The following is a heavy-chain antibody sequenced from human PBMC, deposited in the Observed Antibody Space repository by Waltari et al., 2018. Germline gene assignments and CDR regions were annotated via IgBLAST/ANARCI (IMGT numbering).Heavy chain of an antibody. CDR1: GGSISSHY. J-gene: IGHJ6*02. CDR2: IYYSGST. Sequence: QVQLQESGPGLVKPSETLSLTCTVSGGSISSHYWSWLRQPPGKGLEWIGYIYYSGSTNYNPSLKSRVTISVDTSKNQFSLKLSSVTAADTAVYYCARVWVAARPGTSYYYGMDVWGQGTTVTVSS. CDR3: ARVWVAARPGTSYYYGMDV. D-gene: IGHD6-6*01. V-gene: IGHV4-59*11.